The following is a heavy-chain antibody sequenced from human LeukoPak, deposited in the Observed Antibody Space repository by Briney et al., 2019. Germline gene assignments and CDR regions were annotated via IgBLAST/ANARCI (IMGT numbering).Heavy chain of an antibody. J-gene: IGHJ5*02. CDR1: GYTFTSYY. Sequence: ASVKVSCKASGYTFTSYYMHWVRQAPGQGLEWMGIINPSGGSTSYAQKFQGRVTMTRDTSTSTVYMELSSLRSEDTAVYYCARDPHLAEGRIAAAGISFDPWGQGTLVTVSS. CDR3: ARDPHLAEGRIAAAGISFDP. V-gene: IGHV1-46*01. CDR2: INPSGGST. D-gene: IGHD6-13*01.